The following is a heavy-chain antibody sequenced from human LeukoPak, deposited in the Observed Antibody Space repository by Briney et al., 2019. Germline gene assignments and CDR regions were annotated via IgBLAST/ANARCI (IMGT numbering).Heavy chain of an antibody. Sequence: GGSLRLSCAASGFSASSNYMSWVRQAPGKGLEWVSYISSSSSTVYYADSVKGRFSISKDYAKNSLYLQMNSLRAEDTAVYFCARDAGFGGNSDYYYMDVWGKGTTVTVSS. CDR3: ARDAGFGGNSDYYYMDV. CDR1: GFSASSNY. J-gene: IGHJ6*03. V-gene: IGHV3-48*01. D-gene: IGHD4-23*01. CDR2: ISSSSSTV.